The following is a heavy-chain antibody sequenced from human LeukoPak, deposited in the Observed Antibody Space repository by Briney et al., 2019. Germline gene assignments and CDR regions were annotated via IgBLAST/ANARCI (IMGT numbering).Heavy chain of an antibody. V-gene: IGHV3-66*04. CDR2: IYTGGYT. Sequence: EGSLRLSCAASGLTVSSNYMSWVRQAPGKGLEWVSVIYTGGYTRYADSVKGRFTISRDNSKNTLYLQMNSLRDEDTAVYYCAKRAGSAWSAGTWGQGTLVTVSS. D-gene: IGHD3-10*01. CDR3: AKRAGSAWSAGT. CDR1: GLTVSSNY. J-gene: IGHJ5*02.